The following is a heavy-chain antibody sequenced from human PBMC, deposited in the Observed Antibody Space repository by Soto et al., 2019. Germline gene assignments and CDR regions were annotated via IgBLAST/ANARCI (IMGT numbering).Heavy chain of an antibody. CDR2: INHSGST. V-gene: IGHV4-34*01. D-gene: IGHD2-21*01. J-gene: IGHJ1*01. CDR1: GGSFSGYY. Sequence: SETLSLTCAVYGGSFSGYYWSWIRQPPGKGLEWIGEINHSGSTNYNPSLKSRVTISVDTSKNQFSLKLSSVTAADTAVYYCARGRYCGGDCTQYFQHWGQGTLVTVST. CDR3: ARGRYCGGDCTQYFQH.